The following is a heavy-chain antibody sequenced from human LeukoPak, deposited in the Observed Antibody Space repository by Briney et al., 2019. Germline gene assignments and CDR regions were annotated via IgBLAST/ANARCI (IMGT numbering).Heavy chain of an antibody. CDR1: GYTFTSYY. CDR2: INPSGGST. D-gene: IGHD2-15*01. Sequence: GASVKVSCKASGYTFTSYYMHWVRQAPEQGLEWMGIINPSGGSTSYAQKFQGRVTITRDTSTSTVYMELSSLRSEDTAVYYCARAHCSGGSCYLLSLDVWGKGTTVTVSS. CDR3: ARAHCSGGSCYLLSLDV. V-gene: IGHV1-46*01. J-gene: IGHJ6*04.